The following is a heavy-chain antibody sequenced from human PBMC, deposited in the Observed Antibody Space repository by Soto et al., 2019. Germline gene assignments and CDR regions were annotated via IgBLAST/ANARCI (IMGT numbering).Heavy chain of an antibody. Sequence: GGSLRLSCAASGFTFSNYNVNWVRQTPGKGLEWVSSISGSSDYIYYADSVKGRFTISRDNAKNSLSLQMNSLRVEDTAIYYCARVLYFDSSPYNYWGQGTLVTVSS. CDR2: ISGSSDYI. CDR3: ARVLYFDSSPYNY. J-gene: IGHJ4*02. V-gene: IGHV3-21*01. CDR1: GFTFSNYN. D-gene: IGHD3-22*01.